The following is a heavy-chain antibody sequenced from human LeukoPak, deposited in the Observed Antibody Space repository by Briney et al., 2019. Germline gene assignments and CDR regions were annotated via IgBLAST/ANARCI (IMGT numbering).Heavy chain of an antibody. Sequence: SETLSLTCTVFRGTISSGSYYWNWIRQPPGKGLEWIGRIYTSGSAYYNPSLKSRVTISVDTSKNQFSLKLSSVTAADTPVYFCAAPADMTTEALDYWGQGTLVTVSS. CDR3: AAPADMTTEALDY. J-gene: IGHJ4*02. CDR2: IYTSGSA. V-gene: IGHV4-61*02. CDR1: RGTISSGSYY. D-gene: IGHD4-11*01.